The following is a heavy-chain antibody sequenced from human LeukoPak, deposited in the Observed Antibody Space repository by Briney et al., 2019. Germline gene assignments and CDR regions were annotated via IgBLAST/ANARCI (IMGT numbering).Heavy chain of an antibody. CDR1: GGTFSRYA. Sequence: SVTVSCKASGGTFSRYAISGVRQAPGQGLEGMGRIIPIFGIANYAQKFQGRVTITADKSTSTAYMELSSLRSEDTAVYYCARVEMATLRGPFDYWGQGTLVTVSS. CDR2: IIPIFGIA. J-gene: IGHJ4*02. V-gene: IGHV1-69*04. CDR3: ARVEMATLRGPFDY. D-gene: IGHD5-24*01.